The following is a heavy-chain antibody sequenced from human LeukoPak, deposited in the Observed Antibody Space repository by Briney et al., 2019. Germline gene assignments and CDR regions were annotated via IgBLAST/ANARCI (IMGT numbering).Heavy chain of an antibody. D-gene: IGHD2-2*01. CDR2: ISAYNGNT. Sequence: ASVTVSCTASGYTFTSYGTSWVRQAPGQGLEWMGWISAYNGNTNYAQKLQGRVTMTTDTSTSTAYMELRSLRSDDTAVYYCARAPHIVVVPAANDYWGQGTLVTVSS. CDR1: GYTFTSYG. V-gene: IGHV1-18*01. J-gene: IGHJ4*02. CDR3: ARAPHIVVVPAANDY.